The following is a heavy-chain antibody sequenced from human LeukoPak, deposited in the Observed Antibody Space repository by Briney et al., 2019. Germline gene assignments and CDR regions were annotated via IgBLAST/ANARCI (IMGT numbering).Heavy chain of an antibody. Sequence: SETLSLTCAVYGGSFSGYYWSWIRQPPGKGLEWIGEINHSGSTNYNPSLKSRVTISVDTSENQFSLKLSSVTAADTAVYYCARGNYGDYEYFDYWGQGTLVTVSS. J-gene: IGHJ4*02. V-gene: IGHV4-34*01. CDR3: ARGNYGDYEYFDY. CDR2: INHSGST. CDR1: GGSFSGYY. D-gene: IGHD4-17*01.